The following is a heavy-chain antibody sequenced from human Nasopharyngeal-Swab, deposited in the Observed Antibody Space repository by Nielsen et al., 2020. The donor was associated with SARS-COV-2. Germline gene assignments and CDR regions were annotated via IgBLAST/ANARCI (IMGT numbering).Heavy chain of an antibody. CDR2: ISYDGGIK. J-gene: IGHJ4*02. D-gene: IGHD1-26*01. V-gene: IGHV3-30-3*01. CDR3: ARTDSGSYAAYFDY. CDR1: GFTGSSDA. Sequence: GGSLRLSCVASGFTGSSDAMHWVRQAPGKGLEWVAVISYDGGIKNYADSVRGRFTISRDTSKNTLYLQMDSLRPEDTAVYYCARTDSGSYAAYFDYWGQGTQVTVSS.